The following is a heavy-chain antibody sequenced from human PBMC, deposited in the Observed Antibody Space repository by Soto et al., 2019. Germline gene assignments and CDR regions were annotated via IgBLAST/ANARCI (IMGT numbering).Heavy chain of an antibody. CDR3: ARARSNVDPNWFGR. Sequence: QVQLVQSGAEVKKPGASVKVSCKASGYTFSDYYVHWARQAPGQGLEWMGWINHYSGATNYAQKFQDWVTMNGDASVSTASLHLTALVSDDTAVYYCARARSNVDPNWFGRWGQGTLVIVSS. J-gene: IGHJ5*02. D-gene: IGHD3-16*01. CDR1: GYTFSDYY. V-gene: IGHV1-2*04. CDR2: INHYSGAT.